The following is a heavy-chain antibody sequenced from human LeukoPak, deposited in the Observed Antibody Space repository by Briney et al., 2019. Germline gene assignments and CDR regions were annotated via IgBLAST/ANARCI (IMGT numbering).Heavy chain of an antibody. J-gene: IGHJ4*02. CDR3: ARARDGYNDY. V-gene: IGHV3-53*04. Sequence: GGPLRLSCAASGFTVSSNYMNWVRQAPGKGLEWVSVIYGGGSTSYADSVKGRFTISRLNSKNTLYLQMSSLRAEDTAVYYCARARDGYNDYWGQGTLVTVSS. CDR2: IYGGGST. D-gene: IGHD5-24*01. CDR1: GFTVSSNY.